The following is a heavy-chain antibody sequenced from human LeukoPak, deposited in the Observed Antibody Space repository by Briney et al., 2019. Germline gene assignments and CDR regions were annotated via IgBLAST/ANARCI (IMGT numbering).Heavy chain of an antibody. CDR2: ISGSGGST. D-gene: IGHD6-19*01. V-gene: IGHV3-23*01. CDR1: GFTFSSYA. CDR3: AKAWSIAVAGADAFDI. Sequence: GGSLRLSCAASGFTFSSYAMSWVRQAPGKGLEWVSAISGSGGSTCYADSVKGRFTISRDNSKNTLYLQMNSLRAEDTAVYYCAKAWSIAVAGADAFDIWGQGTMVTVSS. J-gene: IGHJ3*02.